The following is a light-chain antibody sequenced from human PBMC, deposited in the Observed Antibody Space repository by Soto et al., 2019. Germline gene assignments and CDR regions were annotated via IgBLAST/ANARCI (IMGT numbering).Light chain of an antibody. CDR3: QQFKTYPIT. CDR1: QGISSA. Sequence: AIQLTQSPSSLSASIGNRVTITCRASQGISSALAWYQQKPGNSPKFLIYDISTLESGVPSRFSGSGSGTDFTLTISSLQPEDFATYYCQQFKTYPITFGQGTRLE. CDR2: DIS. V-gene: IGKV1-13*02. J-gene: IGKJ5*01.